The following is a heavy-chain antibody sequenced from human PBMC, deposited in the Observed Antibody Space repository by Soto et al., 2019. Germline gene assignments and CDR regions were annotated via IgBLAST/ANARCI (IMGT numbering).Heavy chain of an antibody. V-gene: IGHV4-31*11. D-gene: IGHD2-15*01. CDR3: ARYCSGGTCYDSIDY. J-gene: IGHJ4*02. CDR1: GGSIDSAGSY. CDR2: IYHGGTT. Sequence: TLSLTCAVAGGSIDSAGSYWSWIRQIPGRGLEWIGRIYHGGTTDYNPSLKSRITMSVDTSKNQFSLELNSVTAADTAVYYCARYCSGGTCYDSIDYWGQGTLVTVSS.